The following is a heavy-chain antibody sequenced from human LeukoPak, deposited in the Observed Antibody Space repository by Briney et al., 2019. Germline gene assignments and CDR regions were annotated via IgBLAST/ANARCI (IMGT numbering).Heavy chain of an antibody. J-gene: IGHJ6*03. D-gene: IGHD1-7*01. Sequence: SETLSLTCTVSGGSISSYYWSWIRQPPGKGLEWIGYIYYSGSTNYNPSLKSRVTISVDTSKNQFSLKLSSVTAADTAVHYCARRVLSSSWNFPYYMDVWGKGTTVTVSS. CDR2: IYYSGST. V-gene: IGHV4-59*01. CDR1: GGSISSYY. CDR3: ARRVLSSSWNFPYYMDV.